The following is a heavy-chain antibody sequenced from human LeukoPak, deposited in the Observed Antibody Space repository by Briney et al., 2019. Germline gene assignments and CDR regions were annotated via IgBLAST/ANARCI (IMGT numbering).Heavy chain of an antibody. V-gene: IGHV3-23*01. CDR1: GFSFSSYT. CDR2: ITTGGPNT. J-gene: IGHJ4*02. Sequence: GGSLRLSCAASGFSFSSYTMSWVRQAPGKGLKWVSTITTGGPNTYYADSVKGRFTVSRDDSKNTLYLQMNSLRAEDTAVYYCAKDGGLWVSAHWGDSWGRGTLVTVSS. D-gene: IGHD7-27*01. CDR3: AKDGGLWVSAHWGDS.